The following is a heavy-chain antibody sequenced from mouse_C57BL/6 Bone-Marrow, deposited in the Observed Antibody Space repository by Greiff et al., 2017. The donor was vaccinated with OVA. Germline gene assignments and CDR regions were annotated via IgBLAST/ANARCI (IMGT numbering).Heavy chain of an antibody. Sequence: QVQLQQPGAELVRPGSSVKLSCKASGYTFTSYWMHWVKQRPIQGLEWIGNIDPSDSDTHYNQKFKDKATLTGDKSSSTAYMQLSSLTSEDSAVYYCAREGGSYVEFDFWGRGNTLTVSA. V-gene: IGHV1-52*01. D-gene: IGHD1-1*02. CDR2: IDPSDSDT. J-gene: IGHJ2*01. CDR1: GYTFTSYW. CDR3: AREGGSYVEFDF.